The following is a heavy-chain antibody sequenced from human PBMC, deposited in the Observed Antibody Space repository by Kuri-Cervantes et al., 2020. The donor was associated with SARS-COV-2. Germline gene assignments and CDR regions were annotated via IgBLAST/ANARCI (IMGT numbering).Heavy chain of an antibody. D-gene: IGHD4-17*01. CDR3: ARDTPHGDYRFDY. Sequence: GSLRLSCAVYGGSFSGYYWSWIRQPPGKGLEWIGEINHSGGTNYNPSLKGRVTISVDTSKNQFSLKLSSVTAADTAVYYCARDTPHGDYRFDYWGQGTLVTVSS. V-gene: IGHV4-34*01. CDR1: GGSFSGYY. CDR2: INHSGGT. J-gene: IGHJ4*02.